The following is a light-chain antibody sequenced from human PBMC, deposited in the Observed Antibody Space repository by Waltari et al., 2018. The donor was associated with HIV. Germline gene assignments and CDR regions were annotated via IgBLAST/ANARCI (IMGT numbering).Light chain of an antibody. V-gene: IGLV2-23*02. J-gene: IGLJ3*02. Sequence: QSSLTQPASVPGSPGQPITVSCPGTITAIGTYDLASRHPQEPGKAPKLIIHDVTARPSGVSSRVSGSKSGNTAFLTISGLQVEDESLYFCCSFSPNGASWVFGGGTKVTVL. CDR1: ITAIGTYDL. CDR2: DVT. CDR3: CSFSPNGASWV.